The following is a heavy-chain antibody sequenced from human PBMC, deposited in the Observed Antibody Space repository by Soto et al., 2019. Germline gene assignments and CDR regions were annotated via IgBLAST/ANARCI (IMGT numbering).Heavy chain of an antibody. D-gene: IGHD3-22*01. CDR2: SIPVFGIA. Sequence: QLQLAQSGADVKKAGSSVKVSCKASGGTLSNSAFSWVRQAPGQGLEWMGGSIPVFGIANYAQKFQDKVTITEDESKSTAYRELRSLKSGDTAVYFCATGRIVVVGSRAYCGMDVGGQGTTVTV. CDR1: GGTLSNSA. CDR3: ATGRIVVVGSRAYCGMDV. J-gene: IGHJ6*02. V-gene: IGHV1-69*19.